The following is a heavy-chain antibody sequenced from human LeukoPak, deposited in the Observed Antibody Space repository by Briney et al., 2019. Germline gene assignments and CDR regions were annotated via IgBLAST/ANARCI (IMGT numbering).Heavy chain of an antibody. Sequence: PGGSLRLSCAASEFTFKYYWMSWVRQAAGKGLEWVANINEHGSETFYVDAVKGRFTISRDNAKSSLFLQMNSLRVEDTAVYYCARAGHAGTVDYWGQGTLVTASS. J-gene: IGHJ4*02. CDR3: ARAGHAGTVDY. CDR2: INEHGSET. CDR1: EFTFKYYW. V-gene: IGHV3-7*01. D-gene: IGHD1/OR15-1a*01.